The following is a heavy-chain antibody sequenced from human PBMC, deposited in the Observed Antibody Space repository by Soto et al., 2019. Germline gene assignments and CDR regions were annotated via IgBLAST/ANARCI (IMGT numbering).Heavy chain of an antibody. CDR1: GGSITSGNSYS. D-gene: IGHD3-10*01. Sequence: LTCAVSGGSITSGNSYSWSWIRQPPGKGLEWIGSISHTGSTSYNPSLKSRLTMSVDKSKNQFSLRLSSVTAADMAVYYCARAVAPYFGTWFDPWGQGILVTVSS. CDR3: ARAVAPYFGTWFDP. J-gene: IGHJ5*02. V-gene: IGHV4-30-2*01. CDR2: ISHTGST.